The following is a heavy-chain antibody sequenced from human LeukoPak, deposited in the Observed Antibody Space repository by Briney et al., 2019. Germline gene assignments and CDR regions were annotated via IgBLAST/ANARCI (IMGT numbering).Heavy chain of an antibody. CDR2: FDPENDET. J-gene: IGHJ6*02. V-gene: IGHV1-24*01. D-gene: IGHD6-19*01. Sequence: ASVKVSCKVSGYTLTELSMHWVRQAPGKGLEWMGGFDPENDETVYAQKFQGRVTMTEDISTDTAYMELSSLRSEDTAVYYCATAPRAASVAVALPDCYYYGMDVWGRGTTVTVSS. CDR1: GYTLTELS. CDR3: ATAPRAASVAVALPDCYYYGMDV.